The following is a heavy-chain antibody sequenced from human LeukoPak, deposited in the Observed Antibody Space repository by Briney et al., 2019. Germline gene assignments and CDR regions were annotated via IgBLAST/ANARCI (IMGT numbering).Heavy chain of an antibody. CDR2: ISSSSSYI. V-gene: IGHV3-21*04. Sequence: GGSLRLSCAASGFTFSSYSMNWVRQAPGKGLEWVSSISSSSSYIYYADSVKGRFTIPRDNSKNTLYLQMNSLRAEDTAVYYCAKILYGSGMEAFDIWGQGTMVTVSS. CDR1: GFTFSSYS. D-gene: IGHD3-10*01. CDR3: AKILYGSGMEAFDI. J-gene: IGHJ3*02.